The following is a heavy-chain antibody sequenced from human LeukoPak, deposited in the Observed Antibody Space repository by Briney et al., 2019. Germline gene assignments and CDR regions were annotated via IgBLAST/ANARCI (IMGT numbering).Heavy chain of an antibody. Sequence: PGGSLRLSCAASGFNFDLYAMTWVRQAPGKGLEWVASISGSGDDTYYAASVRGRFTISRDSSQTKLQMNSLRAEDTAMYYCVREWVVAVGPTNYLDYWGRGALVTVSS. CDR2: ISGSGDDT. D-gene: IGHD1-26*01. V-gene: IGHV3-23*01. CDR3: VREWVVAVGPTNYLDY. CDR1: GFNFDLYA. J-gene: IGHJ4*02.